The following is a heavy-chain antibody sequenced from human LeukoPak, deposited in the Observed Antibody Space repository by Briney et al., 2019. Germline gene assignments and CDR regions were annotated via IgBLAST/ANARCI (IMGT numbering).Heavy chain of an antibody. CDR2: ISSSGSTI. CDR1: GFTFSDYY. Sequence: PGGSLRLSCAASGFTFSDYYMSWIRQAPGKGLEWVSYISSSGSTIYYADSVEGRFTISRDNAKNSLYLQMNSLRAEDTAVYYCAREGRYFDSLVAAHDAFDIWGQGTMVTVSS. CDR3: AREGRYFDSLVAAHDAFDI. D-gene: IGHD3-9*01. V-gene: IGHV3-11*04. J-gene: IGHJ3*02.